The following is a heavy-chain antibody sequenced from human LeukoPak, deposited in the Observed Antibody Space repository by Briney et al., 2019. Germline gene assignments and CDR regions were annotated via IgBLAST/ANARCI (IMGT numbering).Heavy chain of an antibody. J-gene: IGHJ4*02. CDR1: GGSITSSSSY. Sequence: SQTLSLTCPVSGGSITSSSSYWGWIRQPPGKGLEWIGTIYYSGTTYYNPSLKSRLTISVDPSKNQFFLNLTSPTAADTAVYYCVREAAVGYYFDSWGQGTLVTVSS. V-gene: IGHV4-39*07. CDR2: IYYSGTT. CDR3: VREAAVGYYFDS. D-gene: IGHD1-26*01.